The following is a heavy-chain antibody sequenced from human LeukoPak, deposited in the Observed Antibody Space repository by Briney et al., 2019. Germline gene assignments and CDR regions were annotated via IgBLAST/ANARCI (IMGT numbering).Heavy chain of an antibody. CDR2: IRYDGSNK. V-gene: IGHV3-30*02. Sequence: GGSLRLSCAASGFTFSSYGMHWVRQAPGKGLEWVAFIRYDGSNKYYADSVKGRFTISRDNSKNTLYLQMKSLRTEDTAVYYCAKEIWPTVTTPGWTYFDYWGQGTLVTVSS. CDR1: GFTFSSYG. D-gene: IGHD4-17*01. J-gene: IGHJ4*02. CDR3: AKEIWPTVTTPGWTYFDY.